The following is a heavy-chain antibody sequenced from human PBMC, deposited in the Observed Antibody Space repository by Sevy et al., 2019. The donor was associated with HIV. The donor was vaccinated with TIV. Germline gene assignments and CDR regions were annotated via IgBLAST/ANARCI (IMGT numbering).Heavy chain of an antibody. D-gene: IGHD3-22*01. J-gene: IGHJ5*02. Sequence: GESLKISCAASGFTFTTYDMTWVRQAPGKGLEWISYISSSANDIKYADSVKGRFTISRDNARNSLDLAMSSLRAEDTAVYYCAREGLGGFYSSLDRWGQGTLVTVSS. CDR3: AREGLGGFYSSLDR. CDR1: GFTFTTYD. CDR2: ISSSANDI. V-gene: IGHV3-48*03.